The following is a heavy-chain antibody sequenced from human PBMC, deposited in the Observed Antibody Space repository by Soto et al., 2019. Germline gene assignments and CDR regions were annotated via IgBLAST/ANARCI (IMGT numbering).Heavy chain of an antibody. CDR3: ASRTGPGSNDACDI. Sequence: VRLSFAASGFSFDDYAMPGVRQAPGKGLEWVAVISYDGSNKYYADSVKGRFTISRDNSKNTLYLQMNSLRAEDTAVYYCASRTGPGSNDACDICAQRTTVTVSS. J-gene: IGHJ3*02. V-gene: IGHV3-30-3*01. CDR2: ISYDGSNK. D-gene: IGHD3-9*01. CDR1: GFSFDDYA.